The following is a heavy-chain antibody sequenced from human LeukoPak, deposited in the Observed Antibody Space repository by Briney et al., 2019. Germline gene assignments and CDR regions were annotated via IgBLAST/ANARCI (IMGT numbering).Heavy chain of an antibody. CDR2: VSGSGFET. V-gene: IGHV3-23*01. J-gene: IGHJ4*02. D-gene: IGHD6-13*01. Sequence: PGGSLRLSCAASGFTFSNYAMSWFRQAPGKGLEWVSAVSGSGFETHYTGSVQGRFTISRDNSKNTLYLQMNSLRAEDTAVYYCARAGIAAAGTGYFDYWGQGTLVTVSS. CDR3: ARAGIAAAGTGYFDY. CDR1: GFTFSNYA.